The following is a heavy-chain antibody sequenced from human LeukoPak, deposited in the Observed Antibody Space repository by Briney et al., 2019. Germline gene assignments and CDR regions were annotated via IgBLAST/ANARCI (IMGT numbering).Heavy chain of an antibody. Sequence: SETLSLTCTVSGGSISSYYWSWLRQPPGKGLEYIGYTHYSGATNYNPSLKSRVTISLDTSGNQFSLKLSSVTAADTAVYYCASGYCGGACQLGGVNMWGQGTMVTVSS. J-gene: IGHJ3*02. D-gene: IGHD2-21*02. CDR3: ASGYCGGACQLGGVNM. V-gene: IGHV4-59*01. CDR2: THYSGAT. CDR1: GGSISSYY.